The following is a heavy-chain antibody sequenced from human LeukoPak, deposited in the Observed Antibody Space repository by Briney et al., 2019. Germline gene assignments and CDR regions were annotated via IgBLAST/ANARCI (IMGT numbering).Heavy chain of an antibody. D-gene: IGHD6-19*01. CDR2: IYTSGST. V-gene: IGHV4-4*07. J-gene: IGHJ6*02. Sequence: SETLSLTCTVSGGSISSYYWSWIRQPAVKGLEWIGRIYTSGSTNYNPSLKSRVTMSVDTSKNQFSLKLSSVTAADTAVYYCARELGQWLGNYYYYYGMDVWGQGTTVTVSS. CDR3: ARELGQWLGNYYYYYGMDV. CDR1: GGSISSYY.